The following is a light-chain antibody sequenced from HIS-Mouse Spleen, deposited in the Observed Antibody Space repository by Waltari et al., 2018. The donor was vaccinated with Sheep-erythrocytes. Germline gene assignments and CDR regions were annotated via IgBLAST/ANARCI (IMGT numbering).Light chain of an antibody. J-gene: IGKJ1*01. CDR2: WES. CDR1: QSVLYSSNNKNY. CDR3: QQYYSTPQT. Sequence: DIVMTQSPDSLAVSLGERATINCKSSQSVLYSSNNKNYLAWYQQKPGQPPKLLICWESTRESGVPDRFSGSGSGTDFTLTISSLQAEDVAVYYCQQYYSTPQTFGQGTKVEIK. V-gene: IGKV4-1*01.